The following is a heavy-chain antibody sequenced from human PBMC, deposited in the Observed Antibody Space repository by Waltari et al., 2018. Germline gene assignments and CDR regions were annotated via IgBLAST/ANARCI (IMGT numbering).Heavy chain of an antibody. Sequence: EVQLLESGGGLVQPGGALSLSCSAPCSSFSSYAMSGVRQAPGKGVEWLSAISGSGETTYYADSVRGRFTISRDNSKDTVFLQINSLRAEDTALYYCAKDPPQGTSGWYYWGQGTLVTVAS. V-gene: IGHV3-23*01. CDR1: CSSFSSYA. J-gene: IGHJ4*02. CDR2: ISGSGETT. D-gene: IGHD6-19*01. CDR3: AKDPPQGTSGWYY.